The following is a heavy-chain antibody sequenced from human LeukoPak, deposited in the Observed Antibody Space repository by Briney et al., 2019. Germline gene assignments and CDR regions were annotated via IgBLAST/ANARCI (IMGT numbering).Heavy chain of an antibody. CDR3: AKDVTLNSPYYFDY. CDR1: GFTFSSYG. Sequence: PGGSLRLSCAASGFTFSSYGMHWVRQAPGKGLEWVAVIWYDGSNKYYADSVKGRFTISRDNSKNTQYLQMNSLRAEDTAVYYCAKDVTLNSPYYFDYWGQGTLVTVSS. V-gene: IGHV3-33*06. CDR2: IWYDGSNK. D-gene: IGHD2-21*01. J-gene: IGHJ4*02.